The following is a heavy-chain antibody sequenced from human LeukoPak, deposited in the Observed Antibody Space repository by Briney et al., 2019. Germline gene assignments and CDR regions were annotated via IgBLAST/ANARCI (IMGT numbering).Heavy chain of an antibody. CDR3: ATVPAAIRAADY. J-gene: IGHJ4*02. CDR2: IYYSGSA. V-gene: IGHV4-31*03. CDR1: GGSVSSGGYY. D-gene: IGHD2-2*01. Sequence: PSETLSLTCTVSGGSVSSGGYYWTWIRQHPGQGLEWIGYIYYSGSAYYNPSLESRVTISVATSKNQFSLNLSSVTAADTAVYYCATVPAAIRAADYWGQGTLVTVSS.